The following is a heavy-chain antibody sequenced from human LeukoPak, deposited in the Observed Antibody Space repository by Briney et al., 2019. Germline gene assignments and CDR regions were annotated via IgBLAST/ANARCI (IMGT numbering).Heavy chain of an antibody. CDR1: GFTFSSYA. CDR3: AKGEESSSWYGNNWFDP. D-gene: IGHD6-13*01. V-gene: IGHV3-23*01. Sequence: PGGSLRLSCAASGFTFSSYAMSWVRQAPGKGLEWVSAISGSGGSTYHADSVKGRFTISRDNSKNTLYLQMNSLRAEDTAVYYCAKGEESSSWYGNNWFDPWGQGTLVTVSS. J-gene: IGHJ5*02. CDR2: ISGSGGST.